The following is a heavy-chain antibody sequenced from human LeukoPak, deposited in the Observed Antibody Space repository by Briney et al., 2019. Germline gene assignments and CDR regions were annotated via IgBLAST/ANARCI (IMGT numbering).Heavy chain of an antibody. V-gene: IGHV1-2*02. CDR1: GYTFTGYY. CDR2: INPNSGGT. CDR3: ARQLSSSGWFRIVGY. J-gene: IGHJ4*02. Sequence: ASVKVSCKASGYTFTGYYVHWVRQAPGQGLEWMGWINPNSGGTNYAQKFQGRVTMTRDTSISTAYMELSRLRSDDTAVYYCARQLSSSGWFRIVGYWGQGTLVTVSS. D-gene: IGHD6-19*01.